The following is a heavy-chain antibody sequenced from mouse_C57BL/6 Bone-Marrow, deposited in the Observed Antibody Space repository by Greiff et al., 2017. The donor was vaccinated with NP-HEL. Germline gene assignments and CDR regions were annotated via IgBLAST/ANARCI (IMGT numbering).Heavy chain of an antibody. J-gene: IGHJ2*01. V-gene: IGHV1-81*01. CDR1: GYTFTSYG. D-gene: IGHD2-3*01. CDR3: ARWWLLHYFDY. Sequence: QVQLQQSGAELARPGASVKLSCKASGYTFTSYGISWVKQRTGQGLEWIGEIYPRSGNTYYNEKFKGKATLTADKSSSTSYMELRSLTSEDSAVYFCARWWLLHYFDYWGQGTTLTVSS. CDR2: IYPRSGNT.